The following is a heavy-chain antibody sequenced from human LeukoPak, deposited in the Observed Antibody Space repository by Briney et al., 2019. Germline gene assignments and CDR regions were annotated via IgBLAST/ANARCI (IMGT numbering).Heavy chain of an antibody. CDR3: VREGITMVRDARGFRPFDY. CDR1: GFTFSSYA. Sequence: GGSLRLSCAASGFTFSSYAMHWVRQAPGKGLEWVAVISYDGSNKYYADSVKGRFTISRDNSKNTLYLQMNSLRAEDTAVYYCVREGITMVRDARGFRPFDYWGQGTLVTVSS. V-gene: IGHV3-30*04. CDR2: ISYDGSNK. J-gene: IGHJ4*02. D-gene: IGHD3-10*01.